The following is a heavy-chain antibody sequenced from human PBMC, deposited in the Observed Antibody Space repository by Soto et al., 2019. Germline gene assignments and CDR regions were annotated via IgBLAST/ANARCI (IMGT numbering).Heavy chain of an antibody. V-gene: IGHV4-31*03. J-gene: IGHJ2*01. CDR1: GDSISSGGYY. CDR3: ARDEGAQFDWYFDL. Sequence: QVQLQESGPGLVKPSQTLSLTCSVSGDSISSGGYYWNWIRQLPGKGLEWIGYTSYSGSTYYNPSLNSRATISVDTSKNQFSLKLTSVIAADTAVYYCARDEGAQFDWYFDLWGRGTLVTVSS. CDR2: TSYSGST.